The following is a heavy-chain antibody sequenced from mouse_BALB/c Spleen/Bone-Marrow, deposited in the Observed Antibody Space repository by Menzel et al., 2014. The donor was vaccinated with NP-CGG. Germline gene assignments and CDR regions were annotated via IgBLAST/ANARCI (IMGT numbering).Heavy chain of an antibody. V-gene: IGHV5-6-3*01. J-gene: IGHJ1*01. D-gene: IGHD1-1*01. CDR1: GFTFSSYG. CDR2: INNNGGST. CDR3: ARVYGWCFDV. Sequence: EVKLMESGGGLVQPGGSLKLSCVASGFTFSSYGMSWVRQTPDKRLELVATINNNGGSTYYPDSVKGQFTISRDNAKNTLYLQMSSLKSEDTAMYYCARVYGWCFDVWGAGTTVTASS.